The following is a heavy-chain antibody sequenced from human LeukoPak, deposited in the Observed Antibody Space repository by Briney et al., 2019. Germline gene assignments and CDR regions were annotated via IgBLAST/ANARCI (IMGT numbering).Heavy chain of an antibody. CDR3: AREARIVGATSPFDY. D-gene: IGHD1-26*01. J-gene: IGHJ4*02. CDR2: ISSSSSYI. CDR1: GVTFRSYS. Sequence: GGSLRLSCAAYGVTFRSYSMNWVRQAPGKGLEWVSAISSSSSYIYYADSVKGRFTISRDNAKNSLYLQMNSLRAEDTAVYYCAREARIVGATSPFDYWGQGTLVTVSS. V-gene: IGHV3-21*01.